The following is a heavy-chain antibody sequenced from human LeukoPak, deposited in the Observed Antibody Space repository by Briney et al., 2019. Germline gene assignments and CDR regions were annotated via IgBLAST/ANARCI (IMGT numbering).Heavy chain of an antibody. CDR2: ISWNSGSI. V-gene: IGHV3-9*01. J-gene: IGHJ3*02. CDR1: GFTFDDYA. Sequence: AGGSLRLSCAASGFTFDDYAMPWVRQAPGKGLEWVSGISWNSGSIGYADSVKGRFTISRDNAKNSLYLQMNSLRAEDTALYYCAKDRRIYGDYIMDAFDIWGQGTMVTVSS. CDR3: AKDRRIYGDYIMDAFDI. D-gene: IGHD4-17*01.